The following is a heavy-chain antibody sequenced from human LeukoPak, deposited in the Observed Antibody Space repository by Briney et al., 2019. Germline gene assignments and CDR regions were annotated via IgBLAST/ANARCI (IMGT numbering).Heavy chain of an antibody. J-gene: IGHJ4*02. CDR3: AREGALYSGSYYGH. D-gene: IGHD1-26*01. V-gene: IGHV4-34*01. Sequence: SETLSLTCAVYGGSFSGYYWSWIRQPPGKGLEWIGEINHSGSTNYNPSLKSRVTISVDTSKNQFSLKLSSVTAADTAVYYCAREGALYSGSYYGHWGQGTLVTVSS. CDR2: INHSGST. CDR1: GGSFSGYY.